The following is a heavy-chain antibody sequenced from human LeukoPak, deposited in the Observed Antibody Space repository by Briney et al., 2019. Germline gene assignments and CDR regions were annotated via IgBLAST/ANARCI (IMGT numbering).Heavy chain of an antibody. Sequence: GGSLRLSCAASGFTFNSYNMNWVRQAPGKGLEWVSYICSSSSTTYYADSVKGRFTISRDSAKTSLFLQMNSLRDEDTAVYYCASGPRSQGSEFDYWGQGTLATVSS. CDR2: ICSSSSTT. J-gene: IGHJ4*02. V-gene: IGHV3-48*02. D-gene: IGHD1-14*01. CDR1: GFTFNSYN. CDR3: ASGPRSQGSEFDY.